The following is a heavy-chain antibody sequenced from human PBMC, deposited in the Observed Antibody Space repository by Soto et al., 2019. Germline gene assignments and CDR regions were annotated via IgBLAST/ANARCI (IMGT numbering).Heavy chain of an antibody. CDR3: AHRALYRSFYWYFDA. J-gene: IGHJ2*01. D-gene: IGHD4-4*01. CDR2: ISWAADK. V-gene: IGHV2-5*02. Sequence: QVTLEESGPTLVKPTQTLTLTCTFSGFSLTTTGEGVGWIRPPPGKALEWLALISWAADKRYSPSVKSRLTITNDTARNQVILTMTNIDPIATATYYCAHRALYRSFYWYFDAWGRGTLVTVSP. CDR1: GFSLTTTGEG.